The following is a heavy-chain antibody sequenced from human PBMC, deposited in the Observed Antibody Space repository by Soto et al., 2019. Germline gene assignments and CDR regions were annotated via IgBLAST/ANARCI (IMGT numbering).Heavy chain of an antibody. CDR2: IYWDDDK. V-gene: IGHV2-5*02. CDR1: GFSLSTSGVG. J-gene: IGHJ4*02. CDR3: AQLSSSDPFFDY. D-gene: IGHD6-19*01. Sequence: QITLKESGPTLVKPTQTLTLTCTFSGFSLSTSGVGVGWIRQPPGKALEWLALIYWDDDKRYSPSLKSRLTIXQXXAKNQVVLTMTNMDTVDTATYYCAQLSSSDPFFDYWGQGTLVTVSS.